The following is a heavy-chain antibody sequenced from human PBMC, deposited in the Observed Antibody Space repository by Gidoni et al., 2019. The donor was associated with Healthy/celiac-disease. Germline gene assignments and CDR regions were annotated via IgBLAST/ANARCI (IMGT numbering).Heavy chain of an antibody. CDR2: INPSGST. Sequence: QVQLQQWGAGLLKPSETLSLTCAVYGGSFSGYYWSWIRQPPGKGLEWIGEINPSGSTNYNPPLKSRVTISVDTSKNQFSLKLSSVTAADTAVYYCAMIRSSDAFDIWGQGTMVTVSS. J-gene: IGHJ3*02. CDR3: AMIRSSDAFDI. V-gene: IGHV4-34*01. D-gene: IGHD3-22*01. CDR1: GGSFSGYY.